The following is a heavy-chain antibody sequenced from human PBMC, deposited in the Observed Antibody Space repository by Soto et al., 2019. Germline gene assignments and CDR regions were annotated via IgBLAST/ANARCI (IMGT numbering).Heavy chain of an antibody. CDR1: GGSFSGYY. CDR2: INHSGST. Sequence: PSETLSLTCAVYGGSFSGYYLSWIRQPPGKGLEWIGEINHSGSTKYNPSLKSRVSVSVDTSKNQFSLKLNSVTAADTAIYYCAVGYYFDYWGQGTLVTVSS. J-gene: IGHJ4*02. D-gene: IGHD6-13*01. V-gene: IGHV4-34*01. CDR3: AVGYYFDY.